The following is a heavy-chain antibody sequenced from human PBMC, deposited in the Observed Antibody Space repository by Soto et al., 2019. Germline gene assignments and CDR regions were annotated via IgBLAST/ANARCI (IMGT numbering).Heavy chain of an antibody. CDR1: GGSISSSTYY. CDR3: ARLCSSTSCXYDF. J-gene: IGHJ4*02. Sequence: SETLSLTCTVSGGSISSSTYYWGWIRQPPGKGLEWIGSIYYSGSTYYNPSLKSRVTISVDTSKSQFSLKLTSVTAADTAVYYCARLCSSTSCXYDFWAQRALVTVSS. V-gene: IGHV4-39*01. D-gene: IGHD2-2*01. CDR2: IYYSGST.